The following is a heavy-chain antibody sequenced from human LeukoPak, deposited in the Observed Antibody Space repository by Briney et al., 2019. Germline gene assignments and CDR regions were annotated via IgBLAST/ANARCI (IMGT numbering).Heavy chain of an antibody. CDR2: ISGSGVNT. D-gene: IGHD6-13*01. V-gene: IGHV3-23*01. CDR3: AKSFGPVIAAAGTGAD. CDR1: GFTSSSYE. Sequence: GGSLRLSCAASGFTSSSYEMNWVRQAPGKGLEWVSVISGSGVNTDYADSVKGRFTISRDNSKNTLFLQMNSLRADDTAVYYCAKSFGPVIAAAGTGADWGQGTLVTVSS. J-gene: IGHJ4*02.